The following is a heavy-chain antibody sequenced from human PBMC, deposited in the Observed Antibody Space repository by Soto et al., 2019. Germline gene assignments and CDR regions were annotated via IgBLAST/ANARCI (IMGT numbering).Heavy chain of an antibody. J-gene: IGHJ3*02. CDR1: GGSFRGYY. CDR3: ALGKDYASGNAFDI. V-gene: IGHV4-34*01. CDR2: INNSGIT. Sequence: PSETLSFTCAVYGGSFRGYYWSWIRDLPGKGLEWIGVINNSGITHYNPSLKSRVTITVDTSKNQFSLKLSSVTPADTDMYYCALGKDYASGNAFDIWSKETMVTVSS. D-gene: IGHD3-10*01.